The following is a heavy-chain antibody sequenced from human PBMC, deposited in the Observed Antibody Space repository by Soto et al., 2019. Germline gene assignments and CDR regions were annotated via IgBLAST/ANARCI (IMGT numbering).Heavy chain of an antibody. CDR1: GFTFSSYG. CDR2: ISYDGSNK. CDR3: ATPLRAARCGEEKPPCGVRDY. Sequence: ESGGGVVQPGRSLRLSCAASGFTFSSYGMHWVRQAPGKGLEWVAVISYDGSNKYYADSVKGRFTISRDNSKNTLYLQMNSLRAEDTAVYYCATPLRAARCGEEKPPCGVRDYWGQGTLVTVSS. V-gene: IGHV3-30*03. J-gene: IGHJ4*02. D-gene: IGHD6-6*01.